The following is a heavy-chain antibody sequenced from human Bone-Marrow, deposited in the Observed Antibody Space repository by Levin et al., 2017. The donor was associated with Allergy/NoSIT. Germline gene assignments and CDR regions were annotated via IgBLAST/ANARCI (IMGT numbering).Heavy chain of an antibody. CDR3: AEDLADSSSSLVDY. CDR2: ISYHGTDE. J-gene: IGHJ4*02. CDR1: GFLFSNYG. V-gene: IGHV3-30*18. D-gene: IGHD6-6*01. Sequence: GESLKISCAASGFLFSNYGMHWVRQAPGKGLEWVAGISYHGTDEYYSDSAKGRFTISRDQSRNTLYLQMNSLRADDTALYYCAEDLADSSSSLVDYWGQGTLVTVSS.